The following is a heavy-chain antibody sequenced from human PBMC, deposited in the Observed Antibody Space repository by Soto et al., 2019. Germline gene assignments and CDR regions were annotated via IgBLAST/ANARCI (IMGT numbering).Heavy chain of an antibody. Sequence: GGSLRLSCAASGFTFTSYSINWVRQAPGKGLEWVSSISSSSRYIFYADSVKGRFTVSRDNAKNSLYLQMNSLRAEDTAVYYCARDPGTSRHYYYMDVWGKGTTVTVSS. CDR1: GFTFTSYS. CDR2: ISSSSRYI. CDR3: ARDPGTSRHYYYMDV. D-gene: IGHD1-7*01. V-gene: IGHV3-21*01. J-gene: IGHJ6*03.